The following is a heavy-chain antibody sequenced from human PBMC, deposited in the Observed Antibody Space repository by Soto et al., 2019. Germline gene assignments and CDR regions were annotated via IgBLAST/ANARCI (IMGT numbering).Heavy chain of an antibody. CDR2: IYSGGST. Sequence: GGSLRLSCAASGFTVSSNYMSWVRQAPGKGLEWVSVIYSGGSTYYADSVKGRFTISRDNSKNTLYLQMNSLRAEDTAVYYCASEPSYEGGYSYGQLDYWGQGTLVTVSS. J-gene: IGHJ4*02. D-gene: IGHD5-18*01. CDR1: GFTVSSNY. CDR3: ASEPSYEGGYSYGQLDY. V-gene: IGHV3-53*01.